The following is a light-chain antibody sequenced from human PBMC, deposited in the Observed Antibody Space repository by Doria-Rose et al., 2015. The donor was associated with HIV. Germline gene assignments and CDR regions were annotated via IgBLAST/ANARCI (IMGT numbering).Light chain of an antibody. Sequence: TQSPGTLSLSPGERATLSCRASQRVKSSYLAWYQQKPGQAPRPLIYDASTRATGIPDRFSGSGSGTDLTLTISRLEPEDVAVYYCQQYGTSRGTFGQGTRLEIK. CDR2: DAS. J-gene: IGKJ5*01. CDR1: QRVKSSY. V-gene: IGKV3-20*01. CDR3: QQYGTSRGT.